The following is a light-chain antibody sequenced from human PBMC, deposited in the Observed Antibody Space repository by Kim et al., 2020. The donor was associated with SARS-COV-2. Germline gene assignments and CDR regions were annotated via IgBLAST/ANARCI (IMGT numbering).Light chain of an antibody. CDR1: QSVSSN. V-gene: IGKV3-15*01. CDR2: GAS. CDR3: QQYNNWPPWT. Sequence: EIVMTQSPATLSVSPGERATLSCRASQSVSSNLAWYQQKPGPGQAPRLLIYGASTRATGIPARFSGSGSGTEFTLTISSLQSEDFAVYYCQQYNNWPPWTFGQGTKVDIK. J-gene: IGKJ1*01.